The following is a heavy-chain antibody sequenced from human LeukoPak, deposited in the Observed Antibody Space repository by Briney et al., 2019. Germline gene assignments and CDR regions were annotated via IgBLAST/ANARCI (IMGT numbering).Heavy chain of an antibody. Sequence: ASVKVSCKASGYTFTSYGISWLRQAPGQGLEWMGWISAYNGNTNYAQKLQGRVTMTTDTSTSTAYMGLRSLRSDDTSVYYCATSLDTAMVLYYGVDVWGQGTTVTVSS. CDR2: ISAYNGNT. CDR1: GYTFTSYG. D-gene: IGHD5-18*01. CDR3: ATSLDTAMVLYYGVDV. J-gene: IGHJ6*02. V-gene: IGHV1-18*01.